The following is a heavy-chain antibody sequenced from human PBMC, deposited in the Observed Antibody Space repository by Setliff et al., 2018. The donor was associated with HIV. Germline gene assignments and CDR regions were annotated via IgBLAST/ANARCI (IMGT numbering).Heavy chain of an antibody. CDR2: IKRDGSDK. J-gene: IGHJ4*01. D-gene: IGHD3-22*01. V-gene: IGHV3-7*03. CDR3: ASSRPPDDSSGYLDH. Sequence: GGSLRLSCAASGFTFSNSWMTWVRQAPGKGLEWVANIKRDGSDKFYVDSVKGRFAISRDNAKNSLNLEMNSLRAEDTAIYYCASSRPPDDSSGYLDHWGQGTLVTVSS. CDR1: GFTFSNSW.